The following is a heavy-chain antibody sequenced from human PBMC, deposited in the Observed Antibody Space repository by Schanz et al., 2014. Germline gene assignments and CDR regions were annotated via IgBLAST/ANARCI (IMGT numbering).Heavy chain of an antibody. Sequence: LVESGGGVVQPGRSLRLSCAASGFTFSSYGMHWVRQVPGKGLEWVSYISHNSHYTNYADSVKGRFTISRDTAENSVYLQMNSLRAEDTAVYYCARDGYRNGRTFDHWGQGTRVTVSA. CDR1: GFTFSSYG. J-gene: IGHJ4*02. D-gene: IGHD5-18*01. V-gene: IGHV3-21*05. CDR2: ISHNSHYT. CDR3: ARDGYRNGRTFDH.